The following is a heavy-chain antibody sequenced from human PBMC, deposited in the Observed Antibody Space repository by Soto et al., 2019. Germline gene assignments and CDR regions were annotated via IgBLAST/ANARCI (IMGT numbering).Heavy chain of an antibody. V-gene: IGHV4-59*01. CDR2: IYYSGST. CDR1: GGSISSYY. CDR3: ATGHPYCGGDCYPFDY. D-gene: IGHD2-21*02. Sequence: SETLSLTCTVSGGSISSYYWSWIRQPPGKGLEWIGYIYYSGSTNYNPSLKSRVTISVDTSKNQFSLKLSSVTAADTAVYYCATGHPYCGGDCYPFDYWGQGTLVTVSS. J-gene: IGHJ4*02.